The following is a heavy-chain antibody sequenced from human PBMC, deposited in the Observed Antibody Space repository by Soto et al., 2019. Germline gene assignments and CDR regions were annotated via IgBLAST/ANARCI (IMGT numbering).Heavy chain of an antibody. D-gene: IGHD6-13*01. CDR2: ISAHTGNT. Sequence: ASVKVSCKTSGYTFTNYGISWVRQAPGQGLEWMGWISAHTGNTNYAQKFQGRVTMTTDTSTSTAYMELRSLRSDDTAVYYCARVLGYNSSWWRHTAFDIWGQGTMVTVSS. J-gene: IGHJ3*02. CDR3: ARVLGYNSSWWRHTAFDI. CDR1: GYTFTNYG. V-gene: IGHV1-18*01.